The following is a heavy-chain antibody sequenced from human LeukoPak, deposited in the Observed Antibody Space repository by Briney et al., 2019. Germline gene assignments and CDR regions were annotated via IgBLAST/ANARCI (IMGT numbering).Heavy chain of an antibody. CDR1: GFTLSSYA. CDR3: ASLACSGGSCYSDAFDI. CDR2: ISGSGGST. V-gene: IGHV3-23*01. J-gene: IGHJ3*02. Sequence: PGGSLRLSCAASGFTLSSYAMSWVRQAPGKGLEWVSAISGSGGSTYYADSVKGRFTISRDNSKNTLYLQMNSLRAEDTAVYYCASLACSGGSCYSDAFDIWGQGTMVTVSS. D-gene: IGHD2-15*01.